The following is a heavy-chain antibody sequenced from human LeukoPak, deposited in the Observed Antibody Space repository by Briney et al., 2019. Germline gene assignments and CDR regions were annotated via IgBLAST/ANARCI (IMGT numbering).Heavy chain of an antibody. CDR1: GYTFTSYG. D-gene: IGHD6-6*01. CDR2: ISAYNGNT. CDR3: ARGVRSSSGLYDAFDI. J-gene: IGHJ3*02. Sequence: EASVKVSCTASGYTFTSYGISWVRQAPGQGLEWMGWISAYNGNTNYAQKLQGRVTMTTDTSTSTAYMELRSLRSDDTAVYYCARGVRSSSGLYDAFDIWGQGTMVTVSS. V-gene: IGHV1-18*01.